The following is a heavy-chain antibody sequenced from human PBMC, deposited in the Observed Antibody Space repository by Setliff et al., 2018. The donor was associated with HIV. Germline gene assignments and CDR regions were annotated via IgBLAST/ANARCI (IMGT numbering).Heavy chain of an antibody. CDR1: VYSISSGYY. Sequence: LSLTCAVSVYSISSGYYWGWVRQPPGRGLEWNGRIYYSGITNYHPSLKSRVTLSVDTSKNQFSLKLTSVTAADTAVYYCARLHFDYVSQVLFDPWGQGTLVTVSS. J-gene: IGHJ5*02. CDR2: IYYSGIT. V-gene: IGHV4-38-2*01. CDR3: ARLHFDYVSQVLFDP. D-gene: IGHD3-16*01.